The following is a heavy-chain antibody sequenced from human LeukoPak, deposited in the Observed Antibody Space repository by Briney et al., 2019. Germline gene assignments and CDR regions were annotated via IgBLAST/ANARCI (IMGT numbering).Heavy chain of an antibody. CDR2: IKQDGSEK. Sequence: GGPLRLSCAASGFTFSSYWLSWVRQAPGKGLEWVANIKQDGSEKNYVDSVKGRFTIPRDNAKNSLYLQMNSLRAEDTAVYYCYTATPDYWGQGTLVTVSS. V-gene: IGHV3-7*01. D-gene: IGHD5-18*01. J-gene: IGHJ4*02. CDR3: YTATPDY. CDR1: GFTFSSYW.